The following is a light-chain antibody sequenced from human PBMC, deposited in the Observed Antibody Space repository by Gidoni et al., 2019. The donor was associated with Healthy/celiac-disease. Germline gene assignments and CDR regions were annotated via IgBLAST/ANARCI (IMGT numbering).Light chain of an antibody. Sequence: IQLPQSPSSLSASVGDRVTITCRASQNISSYLNWYQQKPGKAPNLLIYAASSLQSGVPSRFTGSGSGTDFTLTISSLQPEDFATYYCQQGYSTPRTFGQGTKVEIK. CDR2: AAS. J-gene: IGKJ1*01. CDR1: QNISSY. V-gene: IGKV1-39*01. CDR3: QQGYSTPRT.